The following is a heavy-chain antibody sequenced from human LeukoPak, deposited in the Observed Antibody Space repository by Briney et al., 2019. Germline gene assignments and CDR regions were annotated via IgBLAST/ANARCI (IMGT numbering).Heavy chain of an antibody. V-gene: IGHV1-46*01. J-gene: IGHJ4*02. Sequence: ASVKVSCKASGYTFTSYYMHWVRQAPGQGLEWMGIINPSDGSTDYAQKFQGRVTMTRDTSTSTVYMELSSLRSEDTAVYYCARVEGDYALGTASAYYFDYWGQGTLVTVSS. CDR1: GYTFTSYY. D-gene: IGHD4-17*01. CDR2: INPSDGST. CDR3: ARVEGDYALGTASAYYFDY.